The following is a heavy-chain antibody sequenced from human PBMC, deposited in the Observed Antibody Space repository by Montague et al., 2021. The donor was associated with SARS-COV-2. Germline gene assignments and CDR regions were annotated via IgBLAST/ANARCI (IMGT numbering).Heavy chain of an antibody. V-gene: IGHV2-5*02. CDR3: AHSVPTITALPTTPFDL. D-gene: IGHD3-10*01. CDR2: IFWDDAK. J-gene: IGHJ4*02. Sequence: PALVKPTQTLTLTCNFSGFSLSTSGMGVGWIRQPPGKALEWLAFIFWDDAKHYIPSLKTRLTITKDTSKNQVVLTMSNMDLVDTATYYCAHSVPTITALPTTPFDLWGQGTLVIVSS. CDR1: GFSLSTSGMG.